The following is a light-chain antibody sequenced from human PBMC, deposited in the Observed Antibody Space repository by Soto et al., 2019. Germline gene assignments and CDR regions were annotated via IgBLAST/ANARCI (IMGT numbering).Light chain of an antibody. CDR2: EAS. J-gene: IGKJ2*01. V-gene: IGKV1-5*03. CDR3: QQYTAYPYT. CDR1: QSVNKW. Sequence: DIQMTQSPSTLAASVGDRVTITCRASQSVNKWLAWYQQKPGKAPYLLVYEASRLQTGVRSKFSGSGSGTEFTLTITDLRPDDVATYYCQQYTAYPYTFGQGTKLQI.